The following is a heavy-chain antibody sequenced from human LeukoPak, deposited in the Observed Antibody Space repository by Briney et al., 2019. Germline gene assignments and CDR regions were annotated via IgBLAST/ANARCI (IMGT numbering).Heavy chain of an antibody. CDR1: GLTFSNYE. V-gene: IGHV3-48*03. CDR2: ISSSGSTI. Sequence: GGSLRLSCAASGLTFSNYEMNWVRQAAGKGLEWVSYISSSGSTISYADSVKGRFTISRDNAKNSLYLQMNSLRAEDTAVYYCAREEAAAGRIIDYWGQGTLVTVSS. D-gene: IGHD6-13*01. CDR3: AREEAAAGRIIDY. J-gene: IGHJ4*02.